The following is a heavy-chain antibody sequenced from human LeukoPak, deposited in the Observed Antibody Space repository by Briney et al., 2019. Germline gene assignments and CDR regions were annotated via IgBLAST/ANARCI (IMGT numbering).Heavy chain of an antibody. CDR3: ARAVSGRFDY. J-gene: IGHJ4*02. CDR1: GGSMSPYH. CDR2: IYYSGST. Sequence: SETLSLTCTVSGGSMSPYHWGWIRQPPGKGLEWTGYIYYSGSTDYNPSLNSRVTISVDTSKNQFSLRLSSVTAADTAIYYCARAVSGRFDYWGQGTLVTVSS. V-gene: IGHV4-59*08. D-gene: IGHD6-19*01.